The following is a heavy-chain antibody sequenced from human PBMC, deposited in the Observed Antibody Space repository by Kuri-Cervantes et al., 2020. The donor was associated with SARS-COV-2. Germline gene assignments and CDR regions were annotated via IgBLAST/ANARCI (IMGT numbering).Heavy chain of an antibody. D-gene: IGHD6-13*01. CDR2: ISSSSRTM. Sequence: GGSLRLSCAASGFTFSSYAMSWVRQAPGKGLEWVSYISSSSRTMYNADSVKGRFTISRDNAKSSLYLQMNSLRDEDTAVYYCARYGFGYSTFYGMDVWGQGTTVTVSS. CDR3: ARYGFGYSTFYGMDV. CDR1: GFTFSSYA. J-gene: IGHJ6*02. V-gene: IGHV3-48*02.